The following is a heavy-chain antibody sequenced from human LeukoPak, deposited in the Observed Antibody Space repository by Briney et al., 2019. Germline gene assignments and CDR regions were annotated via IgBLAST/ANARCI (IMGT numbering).Heavy chain of an antibody. D-gene: IGHD2-2*01. CDR2: IIGSGGST. Sequence: PGGSLRLSCAASGFTFSSYAMNWVRQAPGKGLEWVSAIIGSGGSTYYADSVKGRFTISRDNSKNTLYLQMDSLKTEDTALYYCARDSLSLRTFVYWGQGTLVTVSS. J-gene: IGHJ4*02. CDR1: GFTFSSYA. V-gene: IGHV3-23*01. CDR3: ARDSLSLRTFVY.